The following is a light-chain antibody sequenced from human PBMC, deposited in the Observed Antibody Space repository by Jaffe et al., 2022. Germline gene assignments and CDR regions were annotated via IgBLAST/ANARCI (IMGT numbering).Light chain of an antibody. CDR1: RSVSSNF. Sequence: ETVLTQSPGTLSLSPGERATLSCRASRSVSSNFLAWYQQKPGQAPRLLIYDASNRATGIPDRFSGSGSGTDFTLTISRLEPEDFAVYYCQQYGTSPMYTFGQGTKLEIK. CDR3: QQYGTSPMYT. CDR2: DAS. J-gene: IGKJ2*01. V-gene: IGKV3-20*01.